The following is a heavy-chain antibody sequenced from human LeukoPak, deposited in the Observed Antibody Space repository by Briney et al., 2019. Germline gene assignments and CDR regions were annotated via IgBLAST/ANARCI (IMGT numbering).Heavy chain of an antibody. CDR3: ARSGGGGYYPHYFDY. J-gene: IGHJ4*02. CDR1: GFTVSTNY. CDR2: IYSGGTT. V-gene: IGHV3-53*01. D-gene: IGHD3-22*01. Sequence: PGGCVTHSCAASGFTVSTNYMSWVRQAPGKGLEWVSVIYSGGTTYYADSVKGRFTISRDNSKNTLYLQMNSLRAEDTAVYYCARSGGGGYYPHYFDYWGQGTLLTVSS.